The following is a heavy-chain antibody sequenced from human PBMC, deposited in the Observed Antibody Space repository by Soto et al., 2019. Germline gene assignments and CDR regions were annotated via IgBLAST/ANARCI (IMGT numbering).Heavy chain of an antibody. J-gene: IGHJ3*02. CDR2: IYYGGST. V-gene: IGHV4-59*04. CDR3: ARHQLLHDSFNI. D-gene: IGHD2-15*01. Sequence: PSETLSLTCTVSGGSISSYYWSWIRQPPGKRLEWIGSIYYGGSTYYNPSLERRVTMSVDTSKNQFSLTLSSVTAADTALYYCARHQLLHDSFNIWGQGTMVTVSS. CDR1: GGSISSYY.